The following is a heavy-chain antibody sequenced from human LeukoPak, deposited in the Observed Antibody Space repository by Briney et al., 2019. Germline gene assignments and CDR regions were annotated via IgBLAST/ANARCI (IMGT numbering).Heavy chain of an antibody. CDR1: GFTFSDSA. CDR3: ARNFIWYFDY. V-gene: IGHV3-30*04. J-gene: IGHJ2*01. Sequence: PGGSLRLSCAASGFTFSDSAIHWVRQAPGKGLEWVALIYYDGSQKYYSDSVKGRFTISRDNSKNTVDLQMNSLRVEDTAVYYCARNFIWYFDYWGRGSPVTVSS. CDR2: IYYDGSQK. D-gene: IGHD3-3*01.